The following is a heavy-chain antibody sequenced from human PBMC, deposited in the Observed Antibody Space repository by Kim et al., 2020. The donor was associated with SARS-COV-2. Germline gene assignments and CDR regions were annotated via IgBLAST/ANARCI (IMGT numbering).Heavy chain of an antibody. CDR2: TYYRSKWYF. CDR3: AKLIAVAGYDYFDP. V-gene: IGHV6-1*01. Sequence: SQTLSLTCAISGDSVSGKSAAWNWIRQSPSRGLEWLGRTYYRSKWYFDYAPSVQSRVTISPDTPKNQFSLQLKSVTPEDTAVYYCAKLIAVAGYDYFDPWGQGTLVTVSS. D-gene: IGHD6-19*01. J-gene: IGHJ5*02. CDR1: GDSVSGKSAA.